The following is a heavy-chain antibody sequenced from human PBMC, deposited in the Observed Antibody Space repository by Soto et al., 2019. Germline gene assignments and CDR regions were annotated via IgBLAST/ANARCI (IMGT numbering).Heavy chain of an antibody. V-gene: IGHV1-46*01. CDR2: INPSGGST. CDR3: ARELESSSSAYYYGMDV. D-gene: IGHD6-6*01. J-gene: IGHJ6*02. CDR1: GYTFTSYY. Sequence: ASVKVSFKASGYTFTSYYMHWLRQAPGQGLEWMAIINPSGGSTNFAQKFQGRVTMTRDTSTSTVYMELSSLSSEDTAVYYCARELESSSSAYYYGMDVWGQGTTVTVSS.